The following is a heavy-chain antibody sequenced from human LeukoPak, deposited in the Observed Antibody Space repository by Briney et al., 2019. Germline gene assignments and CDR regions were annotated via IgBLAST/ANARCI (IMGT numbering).Heavy chain of an antibody. D-gene: IGHD6-19*01. Sequence: SVKVSCKTSGGTFSSYAISWVRQAPGQGLEWMGGINPMFDAANYAQKFQGRVTITTDESTSTGYMELSSLRSEDTAVYYCAREQQWLERGFDPWGQGTLVTVSS. V-gene: IGHV1-69*05. CDR3: AREQQWLERGFDP. J-gene: IGHJ5*02. CDR2: INPMFDAA. CDR1: GGTFSSYA.